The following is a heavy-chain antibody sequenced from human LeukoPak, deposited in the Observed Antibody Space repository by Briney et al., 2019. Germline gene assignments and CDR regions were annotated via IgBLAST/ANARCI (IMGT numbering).Heavy chain of an antibody. V-gene: IGHV4-4*07. Sequence: SETLSLTCTVSSDSISSYYWSWIRQPAGKGLEWIGRIYTSGSTNYNPSLKSRVTMSVDTSKNQFSLKLSSVTAADTAVYYCARESLTIFGVVTIDYWGQGTLVTVSS. CDR2: IYTSGST. J-gene: IGHJ4*02. D-gene: IGHD3-3*01. CDR3: ARESLTIFGVVTIDY. CDR1: SDSISSYY.